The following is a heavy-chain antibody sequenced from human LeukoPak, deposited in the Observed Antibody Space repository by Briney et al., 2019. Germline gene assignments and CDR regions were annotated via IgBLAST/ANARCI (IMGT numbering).Heavy chain of an antibody. J-gene: IGHJ4*02. D-gene: IGHD5-12*01. CDR2: MNPNSGNT. V-gene: IGHV1-8*01. Sequence: ASVKVSRKASGYTFTSYDINWVRQATGQGLEWMGWMNPNSGNTGYAQKFQGRVTMTRNTSISTAYMELSSLRSEDTAVYYCARSPRGELRDSGYDHGFDYWGQGTLVTVSS. CDR1: GYTFTSYD. CDR3: ARSPRGELRDSGYDHGFDY.